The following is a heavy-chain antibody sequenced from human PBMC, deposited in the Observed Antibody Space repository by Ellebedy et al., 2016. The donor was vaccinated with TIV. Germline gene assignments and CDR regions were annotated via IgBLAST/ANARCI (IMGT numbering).Heavy chain of an antibody. V-gene: IGHV1-2*02. J-gene: IGHJ4*02. D-gene: IGHD3-10*01. Sequence: AASVKVSCKASGYTFTGYYMHWVRQAPGQGLEWMGWINPNSGDANYAQKFQGRVTMTRDTAISTAYMDLSGLGSDDTAVYYCARIQVNVLLWFGETTLPHYFDYWGQGTLVTVSS. CDR1: GYTFTGYY. CDR2: INPNSGDA. CDR3: ARIQVNVLLWFGETTLPHYFDY.